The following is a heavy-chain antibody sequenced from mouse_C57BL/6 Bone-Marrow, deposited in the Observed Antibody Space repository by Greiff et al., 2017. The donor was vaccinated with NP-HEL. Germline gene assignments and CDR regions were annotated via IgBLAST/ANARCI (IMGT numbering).Heavy chain of an antibody. CDR3: ARYDYDPHYFDY. Sequence: VQLQQPGAELVRPGTSVKLSCKASGYTFTSYWMHWVKQRPGQGLEWIGVIDPSDSYTNYNQKFKGKATLTVDTSSSTAYMQLSSLTSEDSAVYYCARYDYDPHYFDYWGQGTTLTVSS. J-gene: IGHJ2*01. CDR2: IDPSDSYT. CDR1: GYTFTSYW. D-gene: IGHD2-4*01. V-gene: IGHV1-59*01.